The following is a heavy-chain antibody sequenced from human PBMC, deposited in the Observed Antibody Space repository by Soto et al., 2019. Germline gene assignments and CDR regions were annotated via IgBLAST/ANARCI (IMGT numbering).Heavy chain of an antibody. CDR2: IIPIFGTA. CDR3: ARATTPLVDWFDP. Sequence: SVKVSCKASGGTFSSYAISWVRQAPGQGLEWMGGIIPIFGTANYAQKFQGRVTITADESTSTAYMELSSLRSEDTAVYYCARATTPLVDWFDPWGQGTLVTVSS. V-gene: IGHV1-69*13. CDR1: GGTFSSYA. D-gene: IGHD1-1*01. J-gene: IGHJ5*02.